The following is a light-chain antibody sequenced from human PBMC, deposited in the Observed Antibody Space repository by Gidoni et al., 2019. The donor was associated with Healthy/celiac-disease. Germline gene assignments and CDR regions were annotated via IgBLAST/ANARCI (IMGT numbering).Light chain of an antibody. Sequence: DIQMTQSPSSLSASVGDRVTITCRASQSISSDLNWYQQKPGKAPKLLIYAASSLQSGVPSRFSGSGSGTDFTLTISSLQPEDFATYYCQQSYSTFWTFGQXTKVEIK. CDR3: QQSYSTFWT. V-gene: IGKV1-39*01. J-gene: IGKJ1*01. CDR1: QSISSD. CDR2: AAS.